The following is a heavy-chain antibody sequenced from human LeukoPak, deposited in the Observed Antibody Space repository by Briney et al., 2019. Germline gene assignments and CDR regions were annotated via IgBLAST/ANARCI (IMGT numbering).Heavy chain of an antibody. CDR3: AKSSGSSWHRDWFDP. Sequence: GGSLRLSCAASGFTFSIYGMHWVRQAPGKGLEWVAVIRYDGNNKYYADSVKGRFTISRDNSKNTMYLQMNSLRPEDTAVYYCAKSSGSSWHRDWFDPWGQGTLVTVSA. CDR2: IRYDGNNK. J-gene: IGHJ5*02. CDR1: GFTFSIYG. V-gene: IGHV3-30*02. D-gene: IGHD6-13*01.